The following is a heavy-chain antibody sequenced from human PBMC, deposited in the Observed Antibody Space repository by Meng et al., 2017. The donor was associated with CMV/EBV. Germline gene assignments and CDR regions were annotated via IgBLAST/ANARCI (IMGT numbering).Heavy chain of an antibody. CDR1: GFTFDDYA. J-gene: IGHJ6*02. V-gene: IGHV3-9*01. Sequence: SLKISCAASGFTFDDYAMHWVRQAPGKGLEWVSGISWNSGSIGYADSVKGRFTISRDNAKNSLYLQMNSLRAEDTALYYCAKDNVRYCSSTSCFVNGMDVWGQGTTVTVS. CDR2: ISWNSGSI. D-gene: IGHD2-2*01. CDR3: AKDNVRYCSSTSCFVNGMDV.